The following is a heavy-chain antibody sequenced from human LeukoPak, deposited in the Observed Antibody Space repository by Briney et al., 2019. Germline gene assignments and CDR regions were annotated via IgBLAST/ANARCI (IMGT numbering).Heavy chain of an antibody. CDR1: GFTFNNYW. J-gene: IGHJ4*02. V-gene: IGHV3-7*01. CDR2: IKQDGSEK. CDR3: ASGKVDYGDYSYCFDY. D-gene: IGHD4-17*01. Sequence: PGGSLRLSCAASGFTFNNYWMNWVRQAPGKGLEWVANIKQDGSEKYYVDSVKGRFTISRDNAKNSLSLQMNNLRAEDTAVYYCASGKVDYGDYSYCFDYWGQGTVVTVSS.